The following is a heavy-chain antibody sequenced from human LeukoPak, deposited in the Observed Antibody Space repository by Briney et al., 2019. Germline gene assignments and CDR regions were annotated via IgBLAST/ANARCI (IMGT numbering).Heavy chain of an antibody. CDR1: GFTFSIYS. J-gene: IGHJ4*02. CDR3: ARNIPVTRWGY. CDR2: ISSSSSYI. D-gene: IGHD2-21*01. Sequence: GGSLRISCAASGFTFSIYSMNWVRQAPGKGLEWVSYISSSSSYIHYADSVKGRFTISRDNSKNTVYLQMNSLRAEDTAVYYCARNIPVTRWGYWGQGTLVTVSS. V-gene: IGHV3-21*05.